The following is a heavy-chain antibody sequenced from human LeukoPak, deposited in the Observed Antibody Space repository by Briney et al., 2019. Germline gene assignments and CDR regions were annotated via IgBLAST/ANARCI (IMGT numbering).Heavy chain of an antibody. CDR1: GYIFTNYD. CDR3: AKGLRSDF. CDR2: ANPNGKR. V-gene: IGHV1-8*01. D-gene: IGHD3-16*02. Sequence: ASVKVSCKASGYIFTNYDINWVRQAAGQGLEWVGWANPNGKRAYAQKFQGRVTLSPDSSISTAYMELTSLRSDDTAVYYCAKGLRSDFWGQGTLVSVSS. J-gene: IGHJ4*02.